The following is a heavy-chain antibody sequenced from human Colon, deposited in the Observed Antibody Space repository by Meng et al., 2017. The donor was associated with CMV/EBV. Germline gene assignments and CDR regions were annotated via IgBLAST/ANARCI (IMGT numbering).Heavy chain of an antibody. CDR1: GFTFDDYP. V-gene: IGHV3-9*01. Sequence: SLNISCPASGFTFDDYPVHWVPQAPGRGLEWVSGIRWHGGTLAYADSVKVRFTISRDNARNSLSLEMNSLRTEDTAFYYCARDINAYCTSPACLDTNAFAIWGRGTMVTVSS. D-gene: IGHD2-2*01. CDR2: IRWHGGTL. J-gene: IGHJ3*02. CDR3: ARDINAYCTSPACLDTNAFAI.